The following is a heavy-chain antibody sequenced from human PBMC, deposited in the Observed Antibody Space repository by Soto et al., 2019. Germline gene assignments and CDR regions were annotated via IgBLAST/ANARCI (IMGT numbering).Heavy chain of an antibody. CDR1: YW. CDR2: VKEDGSEL. CDR3: ARDIGFDYVN. V-gene: IGHV3-7*01. D-gene: IGHD3-16*01. J-gene: IGHJ4*02. Sequence: YWMSWVRQAPGKGLEWVASVKEDGSELYYLHSVRGRFSISRDSAGNALHLTMNYLSAEDTGVYFCARDIGFDYVNWGQGIPVTVSS.